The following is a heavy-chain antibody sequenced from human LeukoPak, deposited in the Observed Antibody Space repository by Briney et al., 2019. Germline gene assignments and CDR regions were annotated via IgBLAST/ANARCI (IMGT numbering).Heavy chain of an antibody. Sequence: GASVKLSCKASGHTFTSYAMNWVRQAPGQRLEWMGWINTNTGNPTYAQGFTGRVVFSLDTSGSKVYLQINRLKAEDTDVYYCARDIGALTTQVPPEGFDIWGQGTMVTVSS. CDR2: INTNTGNP. CDR3: ARDIGALTTQVPPEGFDI. CDR1: GHTFTSYA. V-gene: IGHV7-4-1*02. D-gene: IGHD6-6*01. J-gene: IGHJ3*02.